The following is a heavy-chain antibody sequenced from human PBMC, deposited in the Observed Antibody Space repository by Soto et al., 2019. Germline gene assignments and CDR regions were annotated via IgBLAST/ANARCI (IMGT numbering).Heavy chain of an antibody. CDR2: IYYSGST. CDR3: ARELGSSYDT. V-gene: IGHV4-59*01. Sequence: PSETLSLTCTVSGGSISSYYWSWIRQPPGKGLEWIGYIYYSGSTNYNPSLKSRVTISVDTSKNQFSLKLSSVTAADTAVYYCARELGSSYDTWGQGTLVTVSS. J-gene: IGHJ4*02. D-gene: IGHD3-9*01. CDR1: GGSISSYY.